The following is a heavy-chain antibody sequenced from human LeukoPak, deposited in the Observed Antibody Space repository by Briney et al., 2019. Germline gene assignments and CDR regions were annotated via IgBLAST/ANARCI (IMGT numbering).Heavy chain of an antibody. Sequence: GGSLRLSCAASGFTFSNYWMYWVRQAPGKGLEWVANIKQDGSEKYYVDSVKGRFTISRDNAKNSLYLQMNSLRAEDTAVYYCARMGIAAVGAYYFDYWGQGTLVAVSS. CDR2: IKQDGSEK. V-gene: IGHV3-7*05. CDR1: GFTFSNYW. CDR3: ARMGIAAVGAYYFDY. D-gene: IGHD6-13*01. J-gene: IGHJ4*02.